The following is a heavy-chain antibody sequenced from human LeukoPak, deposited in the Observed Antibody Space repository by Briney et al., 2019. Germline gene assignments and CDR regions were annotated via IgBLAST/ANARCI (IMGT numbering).Heavy chain of an antibody. J-gene: IGHJ4*02. Sequence: GQSLKKYRKSSGYSFTRYRVGRGSKKTGKGLEWMGIIYPGDSDTRYSPSFQGQVTISADKSISTAYLQWSSLKASDTAMYYCARTSDFWSGYYRPNYFDYWGQGTLVTVSS. CDR1: GYSFTRYR. CDR2: IYPGDSDT. V-gene: IGHV5-51*01. D-gene: IGHD3-3*01. CDR3: ARTSDFWSGYYRPNYFDY.